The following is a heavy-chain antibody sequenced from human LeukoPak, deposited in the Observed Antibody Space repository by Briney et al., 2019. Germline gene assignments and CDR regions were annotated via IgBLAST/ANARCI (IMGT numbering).Heavy chain of an antibody. Sequence: SETLSLTCTVSGGSIRSGDYCWSWIRQPPGKGLEWIGYIYYSGSTYYNPSLKSRVTISVDTSKNQFSLKLSSVTAADTAVYYCARVGSSSWVDYWGQGTLVTVSS. CDR3: ARVGSSSWVDY. J-gene: IGHJ4*02. D-gene: IGHD6-13*01. CDR2: IYYSGST. V-gene: IGHV4-30-4*08. CDR1: GGSIRSGDYC.